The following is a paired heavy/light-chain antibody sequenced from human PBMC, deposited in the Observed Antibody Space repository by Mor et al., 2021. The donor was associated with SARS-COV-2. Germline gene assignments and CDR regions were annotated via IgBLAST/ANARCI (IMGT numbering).Light chain of an antibody. CDR1: SSNIGNNT. CDR3: AAWDDSLNGVV. J-gene: IGLJ2*01. Sequence: QSVLTQPPSASGTPGQRVTISCSGSSSNIGNNTVNWYQQLPGTAPKLLIYTNNHRPSGVPDRFSGSKSGTSASLAISGLQSEDEADYYCAAWDDSLNGVVFGGGTKLTVL. CDR2: TNN. V-gene: IGLV1-44*01.
Heavy chain of an antibody. CDR1: GFTFSSYG. D-gene: IGHD3-10*01. CDR2: ISYDGANK. V-gene: IGHV3-30*18. Sequence: QVQLVESGGGVVQPGRSLRLSCAASGFTFSSYGMHWVRQAPGKGLEWVAVISYDGANKYYADSVKGRFTISRDNSKNTLFLHMNSLRAEDTAVYYCAKGLITIVRGLTPHFDYWGQGTLVTVSS. J-gene: IGHJ4*02. CDR3: AKGLITIVRGLTPHFDY.